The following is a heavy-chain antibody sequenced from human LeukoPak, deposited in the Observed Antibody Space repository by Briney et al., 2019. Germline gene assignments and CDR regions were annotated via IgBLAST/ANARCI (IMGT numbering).Heavy chain of an antibody. Sequence: PGGSLRLSCAGSGFTVSSNYMSWVRQAPGKGLEWVSVIYSAGDTYYAHSVKGRFTISRDNSKNTLYLQMNSLRAEDTAVYYCAREAGDILTGGYIDVWGKGTTVTVSS. CDR2: IYSAGDT. CDR3: AREAGDILTGGYIDV. CDR1: GFTVSSNY. D-gene: IGHD3-9*01. J-gene: IGHJ6*03. V-gene: IGHV3-66*02.